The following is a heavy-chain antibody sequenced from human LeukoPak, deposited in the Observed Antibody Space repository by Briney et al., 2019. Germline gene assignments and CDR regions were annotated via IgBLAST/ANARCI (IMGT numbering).Heavy chain of an antibody. D-gene: IGHD6-19*01. CDR2: IKPDGSEK. CDR1: GFTFSDYW. CDR3: AKDGPTVSGWYAY. Sequence: GGSLRLSCAASGFTFSDYWTTWVRQAPGKGLEWVANIKPDGSEKYYVDSVKGRFTISRDNSKNTLYLQMNSLRAEDTAVYYCAKDGPTVSGWYAYWGQGTLVTVSS. J-gene: IGHJ4*02. V-gene: IGHV3-7*03.